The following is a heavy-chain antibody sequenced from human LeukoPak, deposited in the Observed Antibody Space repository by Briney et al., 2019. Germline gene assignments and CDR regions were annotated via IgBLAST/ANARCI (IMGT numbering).Heavy chain of an antibody. D-gene: IGHD1-26*01. J-gene: IGHJ4*02. CDR2: IPASGSTT. Sequence: PGGSLRLSCAASGFNFNSYSPTWVRQAPGKGLEWLAYIPASGSTTFSADSVKGRFTISRDNPKNSLYLQMNSLRAEDTAVYYCARGGATRGRFENWGQGTLVTVSS. V-gene: IGHV3-48*04. CDR3: ARGGATRGRFEN. CDR1: GFNFNSYS.